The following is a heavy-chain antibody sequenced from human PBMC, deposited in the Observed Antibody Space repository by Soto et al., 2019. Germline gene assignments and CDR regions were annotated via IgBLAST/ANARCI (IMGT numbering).Heavy chain of an antibody. CDR3: ARGSGSYYMVPFDP. Sequence: SVKVSCKASGVTFSSYAISWVRQAPGQGLEWMGGIIPIFGTANYAQKFQGRVTITADKSTSTAYMELSSLRSEDTAVYYCARGSGSYYMVPFDPWGQGTLVTVSS. CDR2: IIPIFGTA. D-gene: IGHD3-10*01. CDR1: GVTFSSYA. V-gene: IGHV1-69*06. J-gene: IGHJ5*02.